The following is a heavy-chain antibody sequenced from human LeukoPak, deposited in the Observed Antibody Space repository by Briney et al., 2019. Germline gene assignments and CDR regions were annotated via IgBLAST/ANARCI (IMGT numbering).Heavy chain of an antibody. Sequence: SETLSLTCTVSGDSFSRYYWSWIRQPPGKALEWIGYINNGGGTRYNPSLSSRVTISLDTSKNQFSLKLDSVTTTDTAVYYCASQMSGTSVSFWGQGTLVTVSS. V-gene: IGHV4-59*08. CDR1: GDSFSRYY. CDR2: INNGGGT. J-gene: IGHJ4*02. D-gene: IGHD2-2*01. CDR3: ASQMSGTSVSF.